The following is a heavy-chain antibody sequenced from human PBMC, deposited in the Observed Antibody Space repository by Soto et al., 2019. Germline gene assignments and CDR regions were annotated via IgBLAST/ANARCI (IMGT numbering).Heavy chain of an antibody. V-gene: IGHV4-61*05. Sequence: PSETLSLTCTVSGGSISSNSYSWSWIRQPPGKGLEWIGYIYYSGSTNYNPSLKSRVTVSVDTSKNQFSLKLSSVTAADTAVYYCARQGYNDDIYVDSWGQGILATVSS. J-gene: IGHJ4*02. CDR2: IYYSGST. CDR3: ARQGYNDDIYVDS. CDR1: GGSISSNSYS. D-gene: IGHD3-9*01.